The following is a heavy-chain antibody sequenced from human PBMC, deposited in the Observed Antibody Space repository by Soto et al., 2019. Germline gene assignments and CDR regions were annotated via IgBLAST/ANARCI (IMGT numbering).Heavy chain of an antibody. V-gene: IGHV4-59*01. D-gene: IGHD3-3*01. CDR3: ARCVFWSGYCAPFSVGYYGMDV. CDR1: GGSISSYY. J-gene: IGHJ6*02. Sequence: PSETLSLTCTVSGGSISSYYWSWIRQPPGKGLEWIGYIYYSGSTNYNPSLKSRVTISVDTSKNQFSLKLSSVTAADTAVYYCARCVFWSGYCAPFSVGYYGMDVWGQGTTVTVSS. CDR2: IYYSGST.